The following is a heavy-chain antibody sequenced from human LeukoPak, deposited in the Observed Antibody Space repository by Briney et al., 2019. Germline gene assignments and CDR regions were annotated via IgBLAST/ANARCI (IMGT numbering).Heavy chain of an antibody. CDR2: ISSSSSYI. CDR3: ARDFGDYTYYYYYGMDV. CDR1: GFTFSSYS. Sequence: GGSLRLSCAASGFTFSSYSMNWVRQAPGKGLEWVSSISSSSSYIYYADSVKGRFTISRDNAKNSPYLQMNSLRAEDTAVYYCARDFGDYTYYYYYGMDVWGKGTTVTVSS. J-gene: IGHJ6*04. D-gene: IGHD4-17*01. V-gene: IGHV3-21*01.